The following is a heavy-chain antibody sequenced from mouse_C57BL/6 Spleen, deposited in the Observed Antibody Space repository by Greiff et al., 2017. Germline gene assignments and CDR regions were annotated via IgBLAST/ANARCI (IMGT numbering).Heavy chain of an antibody. CDR3: ARHDYSNYGDY. V-gene: IGHV5-9*01. Sequence: EVQGVESGGGLVKPGGSLKLSCAASGFTFSSYTMSWVRQTPEKRLEWVATISGGGGNTYYPDSVKGRFTISRDNAKNTLYLQMSSLRSEDTALYYCARHDYSNYGDYWGQGTTLTVSS. J-gene: IGHJ2*01. CDR2: ISGGGGNT. D-gene: IGHD2-5*01. CDR1: GFTFSSYT.